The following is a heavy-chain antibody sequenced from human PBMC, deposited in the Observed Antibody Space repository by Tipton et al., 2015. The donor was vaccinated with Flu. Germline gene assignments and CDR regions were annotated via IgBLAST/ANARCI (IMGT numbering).Heavy chain of an antibody. Sequence: GLVKPSETLSLTCAVYGGSFSGYYWSWIRLPPGKGLEWIGEINHSGSTNYNPSLKSRVTISVDTSKKQFSLRLSSVTAADTAVYYCAAKFYGILTGYFDGVDYWGQGTLVTVSP. CDR1: GGSFSGYY. V-gene: IGHV4-34*01. CDR3: AAKFYGILTGYFDGVDY. CDR2: INHSGST. J-gene: IGHJ4*02. D-gene: IGHD3-9*01.